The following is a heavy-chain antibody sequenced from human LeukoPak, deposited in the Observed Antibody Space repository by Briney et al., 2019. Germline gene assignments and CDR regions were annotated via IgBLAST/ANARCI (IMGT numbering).Heavy chain of an antibody. CDR2: INPNSGGT. Sequence: ASVKVSCKASGYTFTGYYMHWVRQAPGQGLEWMGWINPNSGGTNYAQKLQGRVTMTTDTSTSTAYMELRSLRSDDTAVYYCARGGPATYYYYYMDVWGKGTTVTVSS. CDR1: GYTFTGYY. D-gene: IGHD6-25*01. V-gene: IGHV1-2*02. CDR3: ARGGPATYYYYYMDV. J-gene: IGHJ6*03.